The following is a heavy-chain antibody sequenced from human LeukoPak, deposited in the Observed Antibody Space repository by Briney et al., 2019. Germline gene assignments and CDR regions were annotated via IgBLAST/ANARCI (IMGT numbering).Heavy chain of an antibody. J-gene: IGHJ4*02. V-gene: IGHV3-74*01. Sequence: GGSLRLSCAASGFTFSSYWMHWVRQAPGKGLVWVSRINSDGSSTSYADSVKGRFTISRDNAKNTLYLQMNSLRAEDTAVYYCASDRYYYDSSGYFDYWGQGTLVTVSS. CDR1: GFTFSSYW. CDR3: ASDRYYYDSSGYFDY. CDR2: INSDGSST. D-gene: IGHD3-22*01.